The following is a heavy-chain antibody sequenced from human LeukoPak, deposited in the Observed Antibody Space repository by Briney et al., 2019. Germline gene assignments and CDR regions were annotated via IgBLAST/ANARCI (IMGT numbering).Heavy chain of an antibody. CDR3: VKKGGNNGRYDYFDY. CDR2: VSSDETTK. Sequence: GRSLRLSSAASGFTFTNYAIHWVRQAPGKGLKWLAVVSSDETTKFYADSVKGQFTISRDNSKNTVYLQMDSLRTEDTAVYYCVKKGGNNGRYDYFDYWGQGTLVTVSS. V-gene: IGHV3-30-3*02. CDR1: GFTFTNYA. D-gene: IGHD4-23*01. J-gene: IGHJ4*02.